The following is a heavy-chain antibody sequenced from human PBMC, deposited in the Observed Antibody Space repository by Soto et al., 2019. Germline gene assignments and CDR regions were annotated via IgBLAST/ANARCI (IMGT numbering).Heavy chain of an antibody. V-gene: IGHV3-33*01. CDR3: ARHSMVRGVIIPFDY. CDR2: IWYDGSNK. CDR1: GFTFSSYG. J-gene: IGHJ4*02. D-gene: IGHD3-10*01. Sequence: QVQLVESGGGVVQPGRSLRLSCAASGFTFSSYGMHWVRQAPGKGLEWVAVIWYDGSNKYYADSVKGRFTVSRDNSKNTLYLQINSLGAEDTAVYYCARHSMVRGVIIPFDYWGQGTRVTVSS.